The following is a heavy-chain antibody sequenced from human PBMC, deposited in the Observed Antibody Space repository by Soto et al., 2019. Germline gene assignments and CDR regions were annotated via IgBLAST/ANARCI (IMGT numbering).Heavy chain of an antibody. CDR3: ARRIAVAGSFDY. Sequence: GASVKVSCKVSGYTLTELSMHWVRQAPGKWLEWIGGFDPEDGETIYAQKFQGRVTMTEDTSTSTAYMELRSLRSDDTAVYYCARRIAVAGSFDYWGQGTLVTVSS. V-gene: IGHV1-24*01. CDR2: FDPEDGET. CDR1: GYTLTELS. J-gene: IGHJ4*02. D-gene: IGHD6-19*01.